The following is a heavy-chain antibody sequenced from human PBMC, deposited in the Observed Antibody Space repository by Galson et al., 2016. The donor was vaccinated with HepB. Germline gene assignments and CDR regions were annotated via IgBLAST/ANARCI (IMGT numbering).Heavy chain of an antibody. J-gene: IGHJ4*02. CDR2: INSDGSST. Sequence: SLRLSCAASGFTFSNSWMHWVRQAPGKGLVWVSRINSDGSSTSYADSVKGRFTVSRDNAKNTLSLQMHSLRAEDTAVYYCVRDGDAYNFDYWGQGTLVTVS. CDR1: GFTFSNSW. V-gene: IGHV3-74*01. D-gene: IGHD5-24*01. CDR3: VRDGDAYNFDY.